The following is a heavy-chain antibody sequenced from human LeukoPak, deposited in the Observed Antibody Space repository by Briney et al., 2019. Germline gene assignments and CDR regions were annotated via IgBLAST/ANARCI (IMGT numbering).Heavy chain of an antibody. CDR2: INPNSGGT. CDR1: GYTFTGYY. Sequence: ASVKVSCKASGYTFTGYYMHWVRQAPGQGLEWMGWINPNSGGTNYAQKFQGRVTMTRDTSISTAYMELSRLRSDDTAVYYCARRGTGTTPLFDYWGQGTLVTVSS. CDR3: ARRGTGTTPLFDY. V-gene: IGHV1-2*02. D-gene: IGHD1-7*01. J-gene: IGHJ4*02.